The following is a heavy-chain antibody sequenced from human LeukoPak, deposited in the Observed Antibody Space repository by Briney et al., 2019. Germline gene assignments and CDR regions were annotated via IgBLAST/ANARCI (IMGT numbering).Heavy chain of an antibody. Sequence: GSLRLSCAASGFTFSSFGMNWVRQAPGKGLEWVSYISDSSSLTYYADSVKGRFTISRDNAKNSLSLQLNSLRDEDTAVYFCAKVIRGGYGMDVWGQGTTVTVSS. D-gene: IGHD3-10*01. V-gene: IGHV3-48*02. CDR1: GFTFSSFG. CDR3: AKVIRGGYGMDV. CDR2: ISDSSSLT. J-gene: IGHJ6*02.